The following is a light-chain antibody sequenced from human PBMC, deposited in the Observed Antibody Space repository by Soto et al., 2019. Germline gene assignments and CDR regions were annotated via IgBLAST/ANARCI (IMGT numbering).Light chain of an antibody. CDR1: QSVSNN. CDR2: DAS. J-gene: IGKJ1*01. V-gene: IGKV3-15*01. CDR3: QQYNNWPPWT. Sequence: ILMTHSPATLSVSPGERATLSCRASQSVSNNLAWYQQNPGQAPRLLIYDASTRATGIPARFSGSGSGTEFTLTISGLQSEDFAVYYCQQYNNWPPWTFGQGTKVEIK.